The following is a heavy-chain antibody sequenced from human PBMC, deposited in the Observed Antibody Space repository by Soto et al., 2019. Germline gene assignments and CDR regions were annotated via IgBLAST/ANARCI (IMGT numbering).Heavy chain of an antibody. CDR1: GGSVTNSSYY. CDR2: VYYRGRS. V-gene: IGHV4-39*01. Sequence: SETLSLTCTVSGGSVTNSSYYWGWIRQSPGKGLEWIGSVYYRGRSYSKSSVKSRVTISVDTSKNRFSLSLNSVTASDTAVYFCVSQRTTVPTQAYFDYWGPGALVT. CDR3: VSQRTTVPTQAYFDY. J-gene: IGHJ4*02. D-gene: IGHD4-17*01.